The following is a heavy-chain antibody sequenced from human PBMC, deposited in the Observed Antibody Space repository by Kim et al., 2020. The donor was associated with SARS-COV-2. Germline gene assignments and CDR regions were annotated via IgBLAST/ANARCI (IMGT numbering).Heavy chain of an antibody. J-gene: IGHJ4*02. Sequence: SVKGRFTISRDNSKNTLYLQMNSLRAEDTAVYYCARTGYCSSTSCFEFDYWGQGTLVTVSS. D-gene: IGHD2-2*01. V-gene: IGHV3-53*01. CDR3: ARTGYCSSTSCFEFDY.